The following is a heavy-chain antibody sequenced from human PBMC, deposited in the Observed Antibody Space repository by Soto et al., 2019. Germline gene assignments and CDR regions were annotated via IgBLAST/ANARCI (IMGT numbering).Heavy chain of an antibody. CDR3: ARDLKVAAAGTGYYYYGMDV. Sequence: EVQLVESGGGLVKPGGSLRLSCAASGFNFSSYSMNWVRQAPGKGLEWVPSISRSSSNIYYVDSVKGRFTISRDNAKNSLYLQMNSLRAEDTAVYYCARDLKVAAAGTGYYYYGMDVWGQGTTVTVSS. J-gene: IGHJ6*02. V-gene: IGHV3-21*01. D-gene: IGHD6-13*01. CDR2: ISRSSSNI. CDR1: GFNFSSYS.